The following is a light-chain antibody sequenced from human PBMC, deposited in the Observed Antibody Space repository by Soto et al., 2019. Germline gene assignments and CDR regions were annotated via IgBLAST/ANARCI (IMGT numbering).Light chain of an antibody. Sequence: AIRMTQSPSSFSASTGDRVTITCRASQDVSNYLAWYQQRTGEPPKLLIYGASTLQSEVPSRFSGSGSGTDFTLTISCLQSDDFATYYCQHYNSFPWTFGQGTRVEIK. V-gene: IGKV1-8*01. CDR2: GAS. J-gene: IGKJ1*01. CDR3: QHYNSFPWT. CDR1: QDVSNY.